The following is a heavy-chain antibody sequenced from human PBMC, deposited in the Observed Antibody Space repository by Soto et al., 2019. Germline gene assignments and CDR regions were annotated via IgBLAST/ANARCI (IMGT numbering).Heavy chain of an antibody. Sequence: SVKVSCKASGGTFSSYAISWVRQAPGQGLERMGGIIPIFGTANYAQKFQGRVTITADKSTSTAYMELSSLRSEDTAVYYCARDRGVVPAATIYGMDVWGQGTTVTVSS. V-gene: IGHV1-69*06. CDR2: IIPIFGTA. CDR1: GGTFSSYA. D-gene: IGHD2-2*01. J-gene: IGHJ6*02. CDR3: ARDRGVVPAATIYGMDV.